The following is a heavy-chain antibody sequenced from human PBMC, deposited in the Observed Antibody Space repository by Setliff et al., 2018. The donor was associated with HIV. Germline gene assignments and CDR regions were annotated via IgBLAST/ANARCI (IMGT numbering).Heavy chain of an antibody. V-gene: IGHV1-69*10. Sequence: SVKVSCKVSGDTFNKYAISWVRQAHGQGLEWMGGIILFLDITNYAPRFQDRLTIDADKFTRTVYMQLSSLRSEDTAVYYCARHGDFDTYYNSMDVWGQGTTVTVSS. D-gene: IGHD3-9*01. CDR3: ARHGDFDTYYNSMDV. J-gene: IGHJ6*02. CDR1: GDTFNKYA. CDR2: IILFLDIT.